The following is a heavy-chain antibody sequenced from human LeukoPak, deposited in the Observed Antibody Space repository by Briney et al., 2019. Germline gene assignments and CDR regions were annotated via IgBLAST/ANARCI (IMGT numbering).Heavy chain of an antibody. CDR3: ARDASDYYGSGSPGGYFDY. Sequence: SVKVSCKASGGTFSSYAISWVRQAPGQGLEWMGGIIPIFGTANYAQKFQGRVTMTRDMSTSTVYMELSSLRSEDTAVYYCARDASDYYGSGSPGGYFDYWGQGTLVTVSS. V-gene: IGHV1-69*05. CDR1: GGTFSSYA. CDR2: IIPIFGTA. D-gene: IGHD3-10*01. J-gene: IGHJ4*02.